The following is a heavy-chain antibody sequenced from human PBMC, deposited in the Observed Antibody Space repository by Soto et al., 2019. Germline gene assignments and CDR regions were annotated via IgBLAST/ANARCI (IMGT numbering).Heavy chain of an antibody. V-gene: IGHV1-69*01. J-gene: IGHJ6*02. Sequence: QVQLVQSGAEVKKPGSSVKVSCKASGGTFSSYAISWVRQAPGQGLEWMGGTIPIFGTANYAQKFQGRVTITADESTSTAYMELSSLRSEDTAVYYCARVSGGSYSLDYYYGMDVWGQGTTVTVSS. CDR3: ARVSGGSYSLDYYYGMDV. CDR2: TIPIFGTA. CDR1: GGTFSSYA. D-gene: IGHD1-26*01.